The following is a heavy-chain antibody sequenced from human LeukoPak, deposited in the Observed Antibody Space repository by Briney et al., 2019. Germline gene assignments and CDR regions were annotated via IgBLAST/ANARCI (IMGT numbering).Heavy chain of an antibody. V-gene: IGHV4-4*07. CDR1: GGSISSYY. CDR2: IYSSGST. CDR3: ARDPGYRIPLLGDY. J-gene: IGHJ4*02. D-gene: IGHD2-2*02. Sequence: PSETLSLTCTVSGGSISSYYWSWIRQPAGKGLEWIGRIYSSGSTNYNPSLRSRVTMSVDTSKSQFSLKLNSVTAADTAVYYCARDPGYRIPLLGDYWGQGTLVTVSS.